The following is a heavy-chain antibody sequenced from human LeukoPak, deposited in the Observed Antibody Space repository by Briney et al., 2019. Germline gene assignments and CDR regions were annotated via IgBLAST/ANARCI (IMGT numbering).Heavy chain of an antibody. D-gene: IGHD5-18*01. CDR1: GGSISSYY. V-gene: IGHV4-59*01. CDR3: ARMAAMVTLDY. J-gene: IGHJ4*02. Sequence: SETLSLTCTVSGGSISSYYWSWIRQPPGKGLEWIGYIYYSGSTNYNPSLKSRVTISVDTSKNQFSLKLSSVTAADTAVYYCARMAAMVTLDYWGRGTLVTVSS. CDR2: IYYSGST.